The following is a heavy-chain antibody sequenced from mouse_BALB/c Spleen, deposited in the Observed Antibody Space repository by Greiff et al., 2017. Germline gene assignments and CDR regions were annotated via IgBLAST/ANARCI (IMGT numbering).Heavy chain of an antibody. J-gene: IGHJ2*01. V-gene: IGHV3-6*02. D-gene: IGHD2-10*02. CDR3: AQYGNSFDY. Sequence: EVQLQQSGPGLVKPSQSLSLTCSVTGYSITSGYYWNWIRQFPGNKLEWMGYISYDGSNNYNPSLKNRISITRDTSKNQFFLKLNSVTTEDTATYYCAQYGNSFDYWGQGTTLTVSS. CDR2: ISYDGSN. CDR1: GYSITSGYY.